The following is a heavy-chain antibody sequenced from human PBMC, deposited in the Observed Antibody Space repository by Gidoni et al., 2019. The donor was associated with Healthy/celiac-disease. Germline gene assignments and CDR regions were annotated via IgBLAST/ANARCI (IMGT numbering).Heavy chain of an antibody. J-gene: IGHJ3*02. V-gene: IGHV3-9*01. CDR1: GFTFDDYA. Sequence: EVQLVESGGGLVQPGRSLRLSCAASGFTFDDYAMHWVRQAPGKGLEWVSGISWNSGSIGYADSVKGRFTISRDNAKNSLYLQMNSLRAEDTALYYCAKDSSWDSSGDAFDIWGQGTMVTVSS. CDR2: ISWNSGSI. D-gene: IGHD3-22*01. CDR3: AKDSSWDSSGDAFDI.